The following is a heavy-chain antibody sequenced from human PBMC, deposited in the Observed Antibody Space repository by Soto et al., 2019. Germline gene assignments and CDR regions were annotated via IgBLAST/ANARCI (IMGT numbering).Heavy chain of an antibody. CDR3: ARDGDRGHSYGYPYYYGMDV. V-gene: IGHV3-21*01. D-gene: IGHD5-18*01. CDR2: ISSSSSYI. Sequence: EVQLVESGGGLVKPGGSLRLSCAASGFTFSSYSMNWVRQAPGKGLEWVSSISSSSSYIYYADSVKGRFTISRDNAKNSLYLQMNSLRAEDTAVYYCARDGDRGHSYGYPYYYGMDVWGQGSTVTVSS. CDR1: GFTFSSYS. J-gene: IGHJ6*02.